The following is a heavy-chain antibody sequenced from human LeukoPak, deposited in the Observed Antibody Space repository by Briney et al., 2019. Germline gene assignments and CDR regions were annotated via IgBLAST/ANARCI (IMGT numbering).Heavy chain of an antibody. CDR3: ATYYCSTTSCYPYFFDY. CDR1: GYPFTRYG. D-gene: IGHD2-2*01. J-gene: IGHJ4*02. CDR2: INTDKGNT. Sequence: ASVKVSCKASGYPFTRYGISWVRQAPGQGLEWMGWINTDKGNTKYAQKFQGRVTMTTDTSTSTAHMELRSLRSDDTAVYYCATYYCSTTSCYPYFFDYWGQGTLVTVSS. V-gene: IGHV1-18*01.